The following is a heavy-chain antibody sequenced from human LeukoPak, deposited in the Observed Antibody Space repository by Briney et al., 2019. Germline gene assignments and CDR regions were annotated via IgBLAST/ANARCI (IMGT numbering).Heavy chain of an antibody. CDR2: IYYTGST. CDR3: ARGWYGWYFDL. J-gene: IGHJ2*01. V-gene: IGHV4-59*01. Sequence: SETLSLTCTVSSASFSSSYWTWIRQPPGKGLEWIGCIYYTGSTNYNPSLRSRVTISADTSKNQFSLTLSSVTAADTAVYYCARGWYGWYFDLWGRGTLVTVSS. D-gene: IGHD6-19*01. CDR1: SASFSSSY.